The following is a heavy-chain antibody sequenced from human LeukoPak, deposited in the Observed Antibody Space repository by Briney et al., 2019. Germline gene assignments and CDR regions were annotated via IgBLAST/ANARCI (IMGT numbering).Heavy chain of an antibody. CDR1: GGSISSYH. CDR2: IKQDGSEK. D-gene: IGHD3-10*01. CDR3: ARDLSRSFSMIRGLIQHREFDF. V-gene: IGHV3-7*01. J-gene: IGHJ4*02. Sequence: PSETLSLTCTVSGGSISSYHWSWVRQAPGKGLEWVANIKQDGSEKYYVDSVKGRFTISKDNAKNSLYLQMNSLRAEDTAVYYCARDLSRSFSMIRGLIQHREFDFWGRGTLVTVSS.